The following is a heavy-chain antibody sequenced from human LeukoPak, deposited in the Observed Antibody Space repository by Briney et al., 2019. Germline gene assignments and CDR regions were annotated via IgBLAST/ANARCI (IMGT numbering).Heavy chain of an antibody. D-gene: IGHD2-15*01. CDR2: IYYSGST. CDR3: ARVLVGALRYCSGGACPFDL. Sequence: KPSETLSLTCTVSGGSIRSHYWSWIRQPPGKELEWIGYIYYSGSTNYNPSLKSRVTMSVDTSKNQFSLRLSSVTAADTAVYYCARVLVGALRYCSGGACPFDLWGRGTLVTVSS. CDR1: GGSIRSHY. J-gene: IGHJ2*01. V-gene: IGHV4-59*11.